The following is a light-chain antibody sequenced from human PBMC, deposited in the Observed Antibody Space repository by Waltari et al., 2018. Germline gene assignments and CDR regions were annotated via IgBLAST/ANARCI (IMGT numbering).Light chain of an antibody. J-gene: IGKJ1*01. CDR1: QSVSSK. Sequence: EIVMTQSPTTLSVSPGERATLSCRASQSVSSKLVWYQQKPGQAPRLLIYGASARATGIPATFSGSGSGTEFTLTISSLQSEDFAVYYCQQYNNWPRTFGQGTKVEIK. V-gene: IGKV3-15*01. CDR2: GAS. CDR3: QQYNNWPRT.